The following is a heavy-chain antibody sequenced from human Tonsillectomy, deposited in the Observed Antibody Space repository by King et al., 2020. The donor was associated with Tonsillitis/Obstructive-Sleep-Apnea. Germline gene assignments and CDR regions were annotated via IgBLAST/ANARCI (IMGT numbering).Heavy chain of an antibody. D-gene: IGHD3-10*01. J-gene: IGHJ4*02. CDR2: LKQDGSGK. CDR1: GFTFSSYW. V-gene: IGHV3-7*01. CDR3: ARACLRDDAPDY. Sequence: QLVQSGGGLVQPGGSLRLSCAASGFTFSSYWMSWVRQAPGKGREWVANLKQDGSGKYYVDSVKGRFTISRDNAKKSLYLQMNSLRAEDTAVYYCARACLRDDAPDYWGQGTLVTVSS.